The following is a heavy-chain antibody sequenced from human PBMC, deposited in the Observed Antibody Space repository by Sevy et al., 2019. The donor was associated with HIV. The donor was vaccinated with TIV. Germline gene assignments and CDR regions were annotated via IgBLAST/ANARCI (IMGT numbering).Heavy chain of an antibody. V-gene: IGHV3-11*01. D-gene: IGHD2-15*01. CDR1: GFTFSDYY. J-gene: IGHJ4*02. CDR3: AREVGYCSGGSCYGGYFDY. CDR2: ISSSASTI. Sequence: GGSLRLSCAASGFTFSDYYMSWIRQAPGKGLEWVSYISSSASTIYYADSVKGRFTSSRDNAKNSLYLQMNSLRAEDTAVYYCAREVGYCSGGSCYGGYFDYWGQGTLVTVSS.